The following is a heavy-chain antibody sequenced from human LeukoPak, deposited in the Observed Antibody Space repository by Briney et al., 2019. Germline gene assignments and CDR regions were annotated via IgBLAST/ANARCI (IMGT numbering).Heavy chain of an antibody. J-gene: IGHJ4*02. Sequence: PGGSLRLSCAASGFIFSDYAIHWVRQAPGKGLEWVAVISYDGSNKYYADSVKGRFTISRDNSKNTLYLQMNSLRAEDTAVYYCARSLGDSSGCHWGQGTLVTVSS. D-gene: IGHD6-19*01. CDR2: ISYDGSNK. CDR1: GFIFSDYA. V-gene: IGHV3-30*04. CDR3: ARSLGDSSGCH.